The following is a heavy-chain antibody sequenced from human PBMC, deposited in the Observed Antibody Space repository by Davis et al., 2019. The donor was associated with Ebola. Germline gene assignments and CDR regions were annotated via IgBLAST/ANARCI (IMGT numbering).Heavy chain of an antibody. V-gene: IGHV4-39*01. D-gene: IGHD3-22*01. J-gene: IGHJ5*02. CDR3: ARRATYYYDSSGYGVTGWFDP. CDR2: IYYSGST. CDR1: GGSISSGGYY. Sequence: MPGGSLRLSCTVSGGSISSGGYYWSWIRQPPGKGLEWIGSIYYSGSTYYNPSLKSRVTISVDTSKNQFSLKLSSVTAADTAVYYCARRATYYYDSSGYGVTGWFDPWGQGTLVTVSS.